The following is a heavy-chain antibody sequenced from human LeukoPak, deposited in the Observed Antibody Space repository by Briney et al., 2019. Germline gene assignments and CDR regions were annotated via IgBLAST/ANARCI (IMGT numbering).Heavy chain of an antibody. CDR1: GFTFSNAW. V-gene: IGHV3-15*01. Sequence: PGGSLRLSCAASGFTFSNAWMSWVRQAPGKGLEWVGRIKSKTDGGTTDYAAPVKGRFTISRDDSKNTLYLQMNSLKTEDTAVYYCTTDGNDSNGWYGSNDPPLIDYWGQGTLVTVSS. J-gene: IGHJ4*02. D-gene: IGHD6-19*01. CDR3: TTDGNDSNGWYGSNDPPLIDY. CDR2: IKSKTDGGTT.